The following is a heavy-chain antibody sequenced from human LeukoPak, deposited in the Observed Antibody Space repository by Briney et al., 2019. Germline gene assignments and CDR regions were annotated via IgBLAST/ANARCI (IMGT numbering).Heavy chain of an antibody. J-gene: IGHJ4*02. V-gene: IGHV3-23*01. Sequence: GGSLRLSCAASGFTFSTYAMSWVRQAPGKGLEWVSSITGNGGIRYFPDSVKGRFTISRDNSKNTLYLQMNSLRAEDTAVYYCAKVVGYCSGGSCYSIGYYFDYWGQGTLVTVSS. CDR2: ITGNGGIR. CDR3: AKVVGYCSGGSCYSIGYYFDY. D-gene: IGHD2-15*01. CDR1: GFTFSTYA.